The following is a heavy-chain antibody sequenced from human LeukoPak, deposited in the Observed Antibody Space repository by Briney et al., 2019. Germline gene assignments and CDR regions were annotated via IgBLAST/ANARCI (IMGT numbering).Heavy chain of an antibody. CDR2: ISSSSSYI. V-gene: IGHV3-21*01. D-gene: IGHD4-17*01. J-gene: IGHJ6*03. Sequence: PGGSLRLSCAASGFTFSSYSMNWVRQAPGKGLEWVSSISSSSSYIYYADSVKGRFTISRDNAKNSLYLQMNSLRAEDTAVYYCAGGNYGDRKGRNYMDVWGKGTTVTISS. CDR3: AGGNYGDRKGRNYMDV. CDR1: GFTFSSYS.